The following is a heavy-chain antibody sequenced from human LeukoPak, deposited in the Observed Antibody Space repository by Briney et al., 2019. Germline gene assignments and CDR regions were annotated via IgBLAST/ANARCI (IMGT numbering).Heavy chain of an antibody. V-gene: IGHV3-49*04. Sequence: GGSLRLSPRTSGFTLGDLAMSTVPPAPGKGLEWVSLIRSVAYRATTEYAASVKGRFTISRDDSKGVVHLQMNALKSEDTAVYYCSRGPIQLWVHNGMDVWGQGTTVTVSS. CDR3: SRGPIQLWVHNGMDV. CDR1: GFTLGDLA. CDR2: IRSVAYRATT. J-gene: IGHJ6*02. D-gene: IGHD5-18*01.